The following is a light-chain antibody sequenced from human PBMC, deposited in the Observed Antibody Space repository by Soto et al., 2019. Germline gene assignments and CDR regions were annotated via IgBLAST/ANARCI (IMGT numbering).Light chain of an antibody. Sequence: QSALTQPASLSGSPGQSITISCTGINTDVGSYDLVSWYQQHPGKAPKLIIYEDTKRPSGASFRFSGSKSGNMAFLTISGLQTEDEADYYCCSYAGYSTLVLFGGGTKLTVL. V-gene: IGLV2-23*01. CDR2: EDT. J-gene: IGLJ3*02. CDR3: CSYAGYSTLVL. CDR1: NTDVGSYDL.